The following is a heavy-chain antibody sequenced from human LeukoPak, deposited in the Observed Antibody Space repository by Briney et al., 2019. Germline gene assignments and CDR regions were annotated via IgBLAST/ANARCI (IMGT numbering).Heavy chain of an antibody. CDR1: GFTFSSYE. Sequence: GGSLRLSCAASGFTFSSYEMNWVRQAPGKGLEWVSYISSSGSTIYYADSVKGRFTISRDNAKNSLYLQMNNLRAEDTAVYYCARDPSLAVAGFFDYWGQGTLVTVSS. D-gene: IGHD6-19*01. J-gene: IGHJ4*02. V-gene: IGHV3-48*03. CDR2: ISSSGSTI. CDR3: ARDPSLAVAGFFDY.